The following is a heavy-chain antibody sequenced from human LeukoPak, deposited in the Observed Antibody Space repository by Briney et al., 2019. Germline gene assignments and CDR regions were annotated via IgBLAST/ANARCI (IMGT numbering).Heavy chain of an antibody. V-gene: IGHV3-11*01. CDR3: ARLIASLGNWFDP. CDR1: GFIFSDYY. D-gene: IGHD6-6*01. J-gene: IGHJ5*02. CDR2: ISSSGSII. Sequence: GGSLRLSCAASGFIFSDYYMSWIRQAPGKGLEWVSYISSSGSIIKYADSVKGRFTISRDDARKSLYLQMNSLGAEDTAVYYCARLIASLGNWFDPWGQGTLVILSS.